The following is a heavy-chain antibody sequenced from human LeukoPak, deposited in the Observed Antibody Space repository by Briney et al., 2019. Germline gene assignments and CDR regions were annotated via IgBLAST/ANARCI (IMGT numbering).Heavy chain of an antibody. Sequence: GGSLRLSCAASGFTFSSYAMNWVRQAPGKGLEWVSAISGSGGSTYYADSVKGRFTISRDNSKNTLYLQMNSLRAEDTAVYYCARDNTIFGVAHINHWGQGTLVTVSS. J-gene: IGHJ5*02. V-gene: IGHV3-23*01. CDR1: GFTFSSYA. CDR3: ARDNTIFGVAHINH. CDR2: ISGSGGST. D-gene: IGHD3-3*01.